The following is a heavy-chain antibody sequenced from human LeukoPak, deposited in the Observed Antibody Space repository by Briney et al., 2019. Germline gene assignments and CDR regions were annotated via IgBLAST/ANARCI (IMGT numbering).Heavy chain of an antibody. V-gene: IGHV4-4*07. CDR1: GGSISSYY. J-gene: IGHJ5*02. CDR2: IYTSGST. D-gene: IGHD3-22*01. CDR3: AREGMDYYDSSRVRFDP. Sequence: SETLSLTCTVSGGSISSYYWSWIRQPAGKGLEWIGRIYTSGSTNYNPSLKSRVTISVDTSKNQFSLKLSSVTAADTAVYYCAREGMDYYDSSRVRFDPWGQGTLVTVSS.